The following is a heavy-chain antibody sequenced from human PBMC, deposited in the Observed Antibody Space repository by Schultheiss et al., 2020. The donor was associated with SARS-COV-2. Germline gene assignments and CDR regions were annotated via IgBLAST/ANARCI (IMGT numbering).Heavy chain of an antibody. CDR2: IYYSGST. V-gene: IGHV4-38-2*02. CDR3: ARDIAAAGLLDY. CDR1: GYSISSGYY. J-gene: IGHJ4*02. D-gene: IGHD6-13*01. Sequence: SQTLSLTCAVSGYSISSGYYWSWIRQPPGKGLEWIGYIYYSGSTNYNPSLKSRVTISVDTSKNQFSLKLSSVTAADTAVYYCARDIAAAGLLDYWGQGTLVTVSS.